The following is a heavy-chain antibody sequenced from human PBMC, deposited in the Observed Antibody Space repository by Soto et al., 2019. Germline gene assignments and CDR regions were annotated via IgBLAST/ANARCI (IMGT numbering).Heavy chain of an antibody. CDR1: GGSFSGYY. J-gene: IGHJ5*02. V-gene: IGHV4-34*01. CDR3: ARGTRRLLNWFDP. D-gene: IGHD1-1*01. Sequence: SETLSLTCAVYGGSFSGYYWSWIRQPPGKGLEWIGEINHSGSTNYNPSLKSRVIISVDTSKNQFSLKLSSVTAADTAVYYCARGTRRLLNWFDPWGQGTLVTVSS. CDR2: INHSGST.